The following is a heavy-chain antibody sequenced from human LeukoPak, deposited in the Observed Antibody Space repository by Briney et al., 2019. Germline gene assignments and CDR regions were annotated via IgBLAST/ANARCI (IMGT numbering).Heavy chain of an antibody. CDR1: GFTFSSHD. D-gene: IGHD3-22*01. CDR2: IGIAGDT. Sequence: PGESLRLSCAASGFTFSSHDMHWVRQGTGKGLEWVSAIGIAGDTYYPGSVKGRFTISRENAKNSLYLQMNGLRAGDTAVYYCARARPRGYYDYWGQGTLVTVSS. V-gene: IGHV3-13*01. J-gene: IGHJ4*02. CDR3: ARARPRGYYDY.